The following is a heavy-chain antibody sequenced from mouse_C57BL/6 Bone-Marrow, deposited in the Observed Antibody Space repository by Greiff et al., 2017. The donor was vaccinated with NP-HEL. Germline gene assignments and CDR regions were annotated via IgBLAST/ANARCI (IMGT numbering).Heavy chain of an antibody. J-gene: IGHJ2*01. CDR2: INPYNGGT. Sequence: VQLQQSGPVLVKPGASVKMSCKASGYTFTDYYMNWVKQSHGKSLEWIGVINPYNGGTSYNQKFKGKATLTVDKSSSTAYMELNSLTSEDSAVYYCARERLTTVVATDYWGQGTTLTVSS. D-gene: IGHD1-1*01. CDR3: ARERLTTVVATDY. CDR1: GYTFTDYY. V-gene: IGHV1-19*01.